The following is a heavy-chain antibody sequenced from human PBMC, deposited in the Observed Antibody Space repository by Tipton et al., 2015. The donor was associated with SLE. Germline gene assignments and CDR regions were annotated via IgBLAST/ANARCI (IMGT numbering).Heavy chain of an antibody. CDR3: ARGVAGYYFYYYMDV. Sequence: TLSLTCTVSGGSISSSSYYWGWIRQSPGRGLEWIGEFNHTGSTNYNPSLKSRATISVDTSKNQLSLKLTSVTAADTAVYYCARGVAGYYFYYYMDVWGKGTTVTISS. V-gene: IGHV4-39*07. CDR1: GGSISSSSYY. D-gene: IGHD3-10*01. J-gene: IGHJ6*03. CDR2: FNHTGST.